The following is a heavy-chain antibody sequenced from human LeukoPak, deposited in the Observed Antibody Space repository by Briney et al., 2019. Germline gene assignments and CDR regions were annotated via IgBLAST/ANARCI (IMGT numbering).Heavy chain of an antibody. J-gene: IGHJ6*04. CDR3: ARGFPSYYDILTGYFYRNGMDV. CDR2: ISSSGSTI. CDR1: GFTFSSYE. Sequence: GGSLRLSCAASGFTFSSYEMNWVRQAPGKGLEWVSYISSSGSTIYYADSVKGRFTISRDNAKNSLYLQMNSLRAEDTAVCYCARGFPSYYDILTGYFYRNGMDVWGKGTTVTVSS. D-gene: IGHD3-9*01. V-gene: IGHV3-48*03.